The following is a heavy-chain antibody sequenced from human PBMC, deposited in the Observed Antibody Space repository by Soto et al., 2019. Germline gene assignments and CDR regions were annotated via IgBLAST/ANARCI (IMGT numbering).Heavy chain of an antibody. CDR3: ARDDIVVVPAAKSWYYYGMDV. J-gene: IGHJ6*02. Sequence: GGSLRLSCAASGFTFSNYWMHWVRQAPGKGLVRVSPINSDGSTTSYADSVKGRFTISRDNAKNTLYLQMNSLRAEDTAVYYCARDDIVVVPAAKSWYYYGMDVWGQRTTVTV. CDR2: INSDGSTT. D-gene: IGHD2-2*01. V-gene: IGHV3-74*01. CDR1: GFTFSNYW.